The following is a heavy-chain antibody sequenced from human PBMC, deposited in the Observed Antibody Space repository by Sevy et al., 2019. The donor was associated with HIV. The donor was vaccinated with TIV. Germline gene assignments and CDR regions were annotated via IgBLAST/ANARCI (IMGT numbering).Heavy chain of an antibody. CDR2: IRISGGNT. Sequence: GGSLRLSCAASGFTFSNYAMSWVRQAPGKGLEWVSSIRISGGNTYYADSVKGRFTISRDNSKNTLYLQMNSLRAEDTAVYYCAKEWTQLSDWYGELDYWGQGSQVTVSS. D-gene: IGHD6-19*01. CDR1: GFTFSNYA. CDR3: AKEWTQLSDWYGELDY. J-gene: IGHJ4*02. V-gene: IGHV3-23*01.